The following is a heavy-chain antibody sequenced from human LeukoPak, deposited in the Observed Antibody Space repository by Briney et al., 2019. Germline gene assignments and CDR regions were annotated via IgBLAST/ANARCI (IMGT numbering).Heavy chain of an antibody. Sequence: GGSLILSCAASGFIVSSRHMSWVRQAPGKGLEWVSVIYSGGGTNYADSVKGRFTISRDNSKNTLYLQLNSLRAEDTAVYYCARDLYSSGPWGQGTLVTVSS. CDR1: GFIVSSRH. V-gene: IGHV3-66*01. J-gene: IGHJ5*02. CDR2: IYSGGGT. CDR3: ARDLYSSGP. D-gene: IGHD3-22*01.